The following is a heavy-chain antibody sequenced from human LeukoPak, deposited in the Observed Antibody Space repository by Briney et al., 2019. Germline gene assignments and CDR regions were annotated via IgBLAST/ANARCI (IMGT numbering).Heavy chain of an antibody. J-gene: IGHJ4*02. Sequence: GGSLRLSCAASGFTFSSYAMSWVRQAPGKGLEWVSAISGGGGSTYYADSVKGRFTISRENSKNTLYLQMNSLRAEDTAVYYCAKDPAGSGNPYYFDYWGQGTLVTVSS. CDR1: GFTFSSYA. D-gene: IGHD3-10*01. CDR2: ISGGGGST. V-gene: IGHV3-23*01. CDR3: AKDPAGSGNPYYFDY.